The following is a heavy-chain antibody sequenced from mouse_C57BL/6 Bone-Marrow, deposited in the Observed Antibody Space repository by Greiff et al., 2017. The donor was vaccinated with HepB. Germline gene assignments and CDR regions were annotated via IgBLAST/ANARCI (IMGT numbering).Heavy chain of an antibody. CDR2: IDPETGGT. CDR3: TLYDYGGFAY. CDR1: GYTFTDYE. V-gene: IGHV1-15*01. Sequence: SGAELVRPGASVTLSCKASGYTFTDYEMHWVKQTPVHGLEWIGAIDPETGGTAYNQKFKGKAILTADKSSSTAYMELRSLTSEDSAVYYCTLYDYGGFAYWGQGTLVTVSA. J-gene: IGHJ3*01. D-gene: IGHD2-4*01.